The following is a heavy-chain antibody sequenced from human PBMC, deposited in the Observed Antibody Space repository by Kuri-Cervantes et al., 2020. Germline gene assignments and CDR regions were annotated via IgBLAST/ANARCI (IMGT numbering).Heavy chain of an antibody. D-gene: IGHD3-3*01. V-gene: IGHV4-34*01. J-gene: IGHJ4*02. CDR3: ARGSRMDYDFWSGYFLEY. Sequence: SETLSLTCAVYGGSFSGYYWSWIRQPPGKGLEWIGEINHSGSTNYNPSLKSRVTISVDTSKNQFSLKLSSVTAADTAVYYCARGSRMDYDFWSGYFLEYWGQGTLVTVSS. CDR2: INHSGST. CDR1: GGSFSGYY.